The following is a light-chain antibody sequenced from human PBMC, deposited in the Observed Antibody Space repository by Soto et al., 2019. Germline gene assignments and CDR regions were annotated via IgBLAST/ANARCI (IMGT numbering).Light chain of an antibody. V-gene: IGLV3-21*02. Sequence: SYELTQPPSVSVAPGQTARITCGGTNIGSKSVHWYQQKPGQAPVLVVYDDSDRPSGIPERFSGSNSGNTATLTISRVEAGDEADYYCQVWDSSSDHSGVVFGGGPKLTVL. CDR3: QVWDSSSDHSGVV. CDR1: NIGSKS. J-gene: IGLJ2*01. CDR2: DDS.